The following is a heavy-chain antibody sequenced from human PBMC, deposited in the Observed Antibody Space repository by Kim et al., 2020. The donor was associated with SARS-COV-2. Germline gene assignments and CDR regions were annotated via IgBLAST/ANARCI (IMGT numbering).Heavy chain of an antibody. J-gene: IGHJ6*02. Sequence: ASVKVSCKASGYTFTGYYMHWVRQAPGQGLEWMGWINPNSGGTNYAQKFQGRVTMTRDTSISTAYMELSRLRSDDTAVYYCARDGFTMVRGVNKAPLDYYYGMDVWGQGTTVTVSS. D-gene: IGHD3-10*01. CDR2: INPNSGGT. CDR3: ARDGFTMVRGVNKAPLDYYYGMDV. CDR1: GYTFTGYY. V-gene: IGHV1-2*02.